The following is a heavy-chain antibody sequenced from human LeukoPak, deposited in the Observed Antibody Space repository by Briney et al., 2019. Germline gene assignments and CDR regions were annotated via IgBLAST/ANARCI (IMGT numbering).Heavy chain of an antibody. CDR3: ASAFSGYEQFDF. Sequence: SETLSLTCSVSGGSISSYYWSWIRQPPGKGLEWIGYFYYSGTSNYNPSLKSRVTISVDTSENQLSLKLGSVTAADTAVYYCASAFSGYEQFDFWGQGTLVTVSS. CDR2: FYYSGTS. D-gene: IGHD5-12*01. J-gene: IGHJ4*02. V-gene: IGHV4-59*08. CDR1: GGSISSYY.